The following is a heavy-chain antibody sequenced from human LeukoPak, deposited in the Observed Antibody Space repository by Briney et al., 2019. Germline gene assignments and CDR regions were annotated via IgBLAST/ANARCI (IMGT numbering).Heavy chain of an antibody. J-gene: IGHJ3*02. CDR3: ARRETPRNYIAVADNDAFDI. D-gene: IGHD6-19*01. CDR2: IYPGDSDT. CDR1: GYSFTNYW. Sequence: GESLKISCKGSGYSFTNYWIGWVRQMPGRGLEWMGIIYPGDSDTTYSPSFQGQVTISADQSTSTAYLQWSSLKASDTAMYYCARRETPRNYIAVADNDAFDIWGQGTMVTVSS. V-gene: IGHV5-51*01.